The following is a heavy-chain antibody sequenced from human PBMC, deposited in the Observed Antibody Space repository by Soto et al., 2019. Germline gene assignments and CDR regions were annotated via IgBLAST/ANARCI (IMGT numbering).Heavy chain of an antibody. V-gene: IGHV1-69*01. CDR1: GGTFSSYA. J-gene: IGHJ6*02. CDR3: ASHRCSGGSCYSVYSYGMDV. Sequence: QVQLVQSGAEVKKPGSSVKVSCKASGGTFSSYAISWVRQAPGQGLEWMGGIIPIFGTANYAQKFQGRVTITADESTSTAYMELSSLSSEDTAVSYCASHRCSGGSCYSVYSYGMDVWGQGTTVTVSS. D-gene: IGHD2-15*01. CDR2: IIPIFGTA.